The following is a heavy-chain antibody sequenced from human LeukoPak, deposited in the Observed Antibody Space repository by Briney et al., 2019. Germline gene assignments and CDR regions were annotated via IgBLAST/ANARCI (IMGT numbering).Heavy chain of an antibody. Sequence: GGSLRLSCAASGFTFSSYWMSWVRQAPGKGLEWVANIKQDGSEKYYADSVKGRFTVSRDNAKNSLYLQMNSLRAEDTAVYYCARDSAGYSYYYYGMDVWGQGTTVTVSS. CDR1: GFTFSSYW. CDR2: IKQDGSEK. D-gene: IGHD5-18*01. V-gene: IGHV3-7*05. J-gene: IGHJ6*02. CDR3: ARDSAGYSYYYYGMDV.